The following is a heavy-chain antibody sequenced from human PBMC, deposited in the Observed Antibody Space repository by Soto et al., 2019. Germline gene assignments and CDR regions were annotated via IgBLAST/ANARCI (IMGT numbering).Heavy chain of an antibody. V-gene: IGHV6-1*01. D-gene: IGHD2-15*01. CDR1: GDSVSGSSAA. CDR2: TYYRSRWYS. Sequence: PSQTLSLTCAISGDSVSGSSAAGNGISRSRSRGLEWLGRTYYRSRWYSDYAVSVRSRIDINADTSKNQVSLQLNSVTPEDTAVYYCARSEEDSDYYYYGMDVWGQGTTVTVSS. J-gene: IGHJ6*02. CDR3: ARSEEDSDYYYYGMDV.